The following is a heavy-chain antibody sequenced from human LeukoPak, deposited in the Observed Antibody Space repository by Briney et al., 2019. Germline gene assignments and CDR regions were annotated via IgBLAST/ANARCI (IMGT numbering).Heavy chain of an antibody. J-gene: IGHJ4*02. CDR3: ASPQSSGY. CDR2: ISSDINYI. D-gene: IGHD6-19*01. V-gene: IGHV3-21*01. Sequence: GGSLRLSCAASGFTFSPYTMNWVRQAPGKGLEWVSSISSDINYIYYADSVKGRFTISRDNAKNSLYLQMNSLRAEDTAVYYCASPQSSGYWGQGTLVTVSS. CDR1: GFTFSPYT.